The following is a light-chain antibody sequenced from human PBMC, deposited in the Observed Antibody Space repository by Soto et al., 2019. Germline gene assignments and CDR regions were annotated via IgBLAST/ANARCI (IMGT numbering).Light chain of an antibody. CDR2: DAS. CDR3: QQRTNRLLT. Sequence: DIVLTQSPATLSLSPGESATLSCRASQSVGSFLAWYQHKPGQAPRLLIYDASNRAPGIPARFSGSGSGTDFTLTIGSLETEDFAVYYCQQRTNRLLTFGGGTKVEIK. V-gene: IGKV3-11*01. CDR1: QSVGSF. J-gene: IGKJ4*01.